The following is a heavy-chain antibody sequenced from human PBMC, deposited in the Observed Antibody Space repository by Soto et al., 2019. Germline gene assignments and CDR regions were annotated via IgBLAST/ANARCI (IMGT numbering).Heavy chain of an antibody. CDR2: ISGGGERT. Sequence: EVQLLESGGGLVQPGGSLRLSCVASGFTFSNYATTWVRQAPGKGLAWVSTISGGGERTYYADSVRGRFTISRDNSKNTLYLQMDSLRADATAVYYCATVAVAGGYFYFDLWGRGTLVTVSS. J-gene: IGHJ2*01. V-gene: IGHV3-23*01. CDR1: GFTFSNYA. D-gene: IGHD6-19*01. CDR3: ATVAVAGGYFYFDL.